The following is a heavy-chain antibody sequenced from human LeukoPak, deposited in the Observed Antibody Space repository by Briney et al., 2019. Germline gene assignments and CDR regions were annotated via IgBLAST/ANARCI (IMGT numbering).Heavy chain of an antibody. J-gene: IGHJ4*02. Sequence: SETLSLTCTVSDDSISDYYRGWIRQPPGKGLEWIGYFYNSGRSTYNPSLKSRVTISADTSKNHFSLKLNSVTTADTAVYYCARDRDTVTTSGFDYWGQGTLVTVSS. CDR2: FYNSGRS. V-gene: IGHV4-59*01. CDR1: DDSISDYY. CDR3: ARDRDTVTTSGFDY. D-gene: IGHD4-17*01.